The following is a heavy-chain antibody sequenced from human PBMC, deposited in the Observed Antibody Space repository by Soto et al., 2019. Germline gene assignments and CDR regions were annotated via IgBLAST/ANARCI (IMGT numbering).Heavy chain of an antibody. CDR2: IIPIFGTA. V-gene: IGHV1-69*01. J-gene: IGHJ4*02. CDR1: GGTFSSYS. D-gene: IGHD1-26*01. CDR3: ARAGGRHSGGMDY. Sequence: QVQLVQSGAEVKKPGSSVTVSCKASGGTFSSYSINWVRQAPGQGLEWMGEIIPIFGTANYAQKFQGRVTVTADESTSTAYMELRSLRSEDTAVYYCARAGGRHSGGMDYWGQGTLVTVSS.